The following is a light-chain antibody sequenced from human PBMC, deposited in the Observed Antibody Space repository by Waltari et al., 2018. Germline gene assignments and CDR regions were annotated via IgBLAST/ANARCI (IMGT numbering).Light chain of an antibody. CDR1: SRHIGVYHF. V-gene: IGLV2-14*03. J-gene: IGLJ3*02. Sequence: QSALAQPASVSGLPGQSISISCTGTSRHIGVYHFVSCYQQHPGKAPKVILYDVTYRPSGISNRFSGSKSGNTASLTIYGLQAEDEAYYYCSSYTSNISWVFGGGTKLTVL. CDR2: DVT. CDR3: SSYTSNISWV.